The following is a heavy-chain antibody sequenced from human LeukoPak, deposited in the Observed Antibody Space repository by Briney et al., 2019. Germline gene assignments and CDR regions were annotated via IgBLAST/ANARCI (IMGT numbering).Heavy chain of an antibody. CDR2: IYYSGST. D-gene: IGHD3-10*01. J-gene: IGHJ6*03. CDR1: GGSISSSSYY. V-gene: IGHV4-39*07. Sequence: SETLSLTCTVSGGSISSSSYYWGWIRQPPGKGLEWIGSIYYSGSTYYNPSLKSRVTISVDTSKNQFSLKLSSVTAADTAVYYCARVSLHVRGVINYYYYMDVWGKGTTVTVSS. CDR3: ARVSLHVRGVINYYYYMDV.